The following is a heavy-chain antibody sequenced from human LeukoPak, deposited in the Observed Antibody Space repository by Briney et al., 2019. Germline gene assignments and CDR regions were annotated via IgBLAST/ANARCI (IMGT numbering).Heavy chain of an antibody. Sequence: SETLSLTCAVYGGSFSGYYWSWIRQPPGRGLEWIGEINHSGSTNYNPSLKSRVTISVDTSKNQFSLKLSSVTAADTAVYYCARGTRTFDPWGQGTLVTVSS. J-gene: IGHJ5*02. CDR2: INHSGST. CDR3: ARGTRTFDP. D-gene: IGHD2-2*01. CDR1: GGSFSGYY. V-gene: IGHV4-34*01.